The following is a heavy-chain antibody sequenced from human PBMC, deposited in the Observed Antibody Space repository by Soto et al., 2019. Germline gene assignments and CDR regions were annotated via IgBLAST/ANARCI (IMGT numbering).Heavy chain of an antibody. V-gene: IGHV4-59*01. Sequence: PSETLSLTCTVSGGSISGYYWIWIRQPPGKGLEWIGYIYYSGSTNYNPSLKSRVTISVDTSKNQFSLKLSSVTAADTAVYYCARADDILTGYPYYYGMDVWGQGTTVTV. CDR3: ARADDILTGYPYYYGMDV. D-gene: IGHD3-9*01. J-gene: IGHJ6*02. CDR1: GGSISGYY. CDR2: IYYSGST.